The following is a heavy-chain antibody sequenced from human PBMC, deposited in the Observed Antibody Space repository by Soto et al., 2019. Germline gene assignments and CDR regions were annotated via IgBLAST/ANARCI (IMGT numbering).Heavy chain of an antibody. V-gene: IGHV2-5*02. J-gene: IGHJ4*02. CDR2: IYWDDDK. CDR3: AHRGYGGNFEPPSYFDY. CDR1: GFSLSTSGVG. D-gene: IGHD4-17*01. Sequence: QITLKESGPTLVKPTQTLTLTCTFSGFSLSTSGVGVGWIRQPPGKALEWLALIYWDDDKRYSPSLKSRLTITKDTSKNQVVLTMTNMDPVDTATYYCAHRGYGGNFEPPSYFDYWGQGTLVTVSS.